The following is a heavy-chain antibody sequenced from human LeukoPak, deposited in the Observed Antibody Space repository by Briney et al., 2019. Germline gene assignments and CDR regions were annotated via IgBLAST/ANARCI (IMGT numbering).Heavy chain of an antibody. J-gene: IGHJ5*02. D-gene: IGHD6-19*01. Sequence: GGSLRLSCAASGFTFDDYAMHWVRQAPGKGLEWVSGISWNSGSIGYADSVKGRFTISRDNAKNSLYLQMNSLRAEDTALYYCAKEGGSSGWYLSWFDPWGKGTLVTVSS. CDR1: GFTFDDYA. V-gene: IGHV3-9*01. CDR2: ISWNSGSI. CDR3: AKEGGSSGWYLSWFDP.